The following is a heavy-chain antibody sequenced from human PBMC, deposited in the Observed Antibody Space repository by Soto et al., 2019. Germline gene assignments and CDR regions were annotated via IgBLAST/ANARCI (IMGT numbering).Heavy chain of an antibody. CDR2: ISFDGSDK. CDR1: GFTFSNYG. CDR3: AKAYHRGADFWSGYRLYYYYGMDV. V-gene: IGHV3-30*18. Sequence: GGSLRLSCAASGFTFSNYGMHWVRQAPGKGLEWVAVISFDGSDKNYADSVKGRFTISRDNSKNTLYLQMNSLRAEDTAVYYCAKAYHRGADFWSGYRLYYYYGMDVWGQGTTVTVS. J-gene: IGHJ6*02. D-gene: IGHD3-3*01.